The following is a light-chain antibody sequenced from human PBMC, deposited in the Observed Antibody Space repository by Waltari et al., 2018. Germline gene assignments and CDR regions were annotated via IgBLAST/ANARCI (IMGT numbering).Light chain of an antibody. CDR2: DVS. CDR3: SSYTSNNNKL. J-gene: IGLJ2*01. CDR1: SGDINNFKY. Sequence: QSALTQPASVSGSPGQSITISCSETSGDINNFKYVSWYQQQSEKAPRVIIYDVSNRPSGVSTRFSGSKAGNTASLTISGLQPEDDADYYCSSYTSNNNKLFGGGTRLTVL. V-gene: IGLV2-14*03.